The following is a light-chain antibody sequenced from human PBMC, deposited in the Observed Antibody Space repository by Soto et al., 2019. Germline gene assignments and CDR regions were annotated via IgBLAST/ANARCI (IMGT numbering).Light chain of an antibody. CDR2: LGS. CDR3: MQALQTPWT. J-gene: IGKJ1*01. V-gene: IGKV2-28*01. CDR1: QSLLHSNGYNY. Sequence: DIVMTQSPLSLPVTPGEPASISCRSSQSLLHSNGYNYFDWYLQKPGQSPQLLIYLGSNRASGVPDRFSGSGSGTDFTLKISRVEAEDVGGYYCMQALQTPWTFGQGTKVEIK.